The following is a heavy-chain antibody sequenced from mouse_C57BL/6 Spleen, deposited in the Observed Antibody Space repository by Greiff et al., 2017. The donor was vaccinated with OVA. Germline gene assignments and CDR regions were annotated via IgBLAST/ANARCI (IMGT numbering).Heavy chain of an antibody. V-gene: IGHV1-52*01. J-gene: IGHJ4*01. CDR2: IDPSDSET. D-gene: IGHD2-4*01. Sequence: VQLQQPGAELVRPGSSVKLSCKASGYTFTSYWMHWVKQRPIQGLEWIGNIDPSDSETHYNQKFKDKATLTVDKSSSTAYMQLSSLTSEDSAVYYGARRYDYSYYDMDYWGQGTTVTVSS. CDR3: ARRYDYSYYDMDY. CDR1: GYTFTSYW.